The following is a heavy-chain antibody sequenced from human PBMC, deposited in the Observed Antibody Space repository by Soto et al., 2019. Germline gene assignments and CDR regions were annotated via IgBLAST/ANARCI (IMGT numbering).Heavy chain of an antibody. CDR3: ARNSYGPFDY. CDR1: GFAVSSHY. V-gene: IGHV3-66*01. D-gene: IGHD3-10*01. J-gene: IGHJ4*02. CDR2: IYTGDNT. Sequence: GGSLRLSCAVSGFAVSSHYLHWVRQAPGKGLECVSVIYTGDNTNYADSVKGRFTISRDNSKNTLFLQMNSLRAEDTAVYYCARNSYGPFDYWGQGTLVTVSS.